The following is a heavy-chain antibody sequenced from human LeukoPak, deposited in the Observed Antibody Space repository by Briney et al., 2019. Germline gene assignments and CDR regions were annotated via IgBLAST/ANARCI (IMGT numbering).Heavy chain of an antibody. V-gene: IGHV4-30-2*01. CDR3: ARSGDGDGIFDY. CDR2: IYHSGST. CDR1: GGSISSGGYS. Sequence: SETLSLTCAVSGGSISSGGYSWSWIRQPPGTGLEWIGYIYHSGSTYYNPSLKSRVTVSVDRSKNQFSLKLSSVTAADTAVYYCARSGDGDGIFDYWGQGTLVTVSS. J-gene: IGHJ4*02. D-gene: IGHD4-17*01.